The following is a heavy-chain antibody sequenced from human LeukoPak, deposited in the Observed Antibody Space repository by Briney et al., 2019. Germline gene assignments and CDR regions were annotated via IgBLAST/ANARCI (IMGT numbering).Heavy chain of an antibody. CDR1: GGSFSGYY. D-gene: IGHD2-21*02. CDR2: INHSGST. CDR3: ARGRKREWGVVTAIRAFSSFDY. Sequence: SETLSLTCAVYGGSFSGYYWSWIRQPPGKGLEWIGEINHSGSTSYNPSLKSRVTISVDTSKNQFSLKLSSVTAADTAVYYCARGRKREWGVVTAIRAFSSFDYWGQGTLVTVSS. V-gene: IGHV4-34*01. J-gene: IGHJ4*02.